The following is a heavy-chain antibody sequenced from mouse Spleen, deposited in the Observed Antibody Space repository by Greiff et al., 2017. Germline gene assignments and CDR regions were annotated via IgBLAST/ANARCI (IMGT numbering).Heavy chain of an antibody. CDR3: ARDNYYGPHWYFDV. V-gene: IGHV7-3*02. D-gene: IGHD1-1*01. CDR2: IRNKANGYTT. CDR1: GFTFTDYY. J-gene: IGHJ1*01. Sequence: EVKLMESGGGLVQPGGSLRLSCATSGFTFTDYYMSWVRQPPGKALEWLGFIRNKANGYTTEYSASVKGRFTISRDNSQSILYLQMNTLRAEDSATYYCARDNYYGPHWYFDVWGAGTTVTVSS.